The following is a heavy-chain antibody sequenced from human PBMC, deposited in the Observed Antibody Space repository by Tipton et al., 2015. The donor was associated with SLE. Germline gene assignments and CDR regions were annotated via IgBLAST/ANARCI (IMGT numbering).Heavy chain of an antibody. J-gene: IGHJ4*02. D-gene: IGHD6-19*01. Sequence: LRLSCTVSGGSIITDDFYWSWIRQPAGKGLEWIGHIYRSGSTNYNPSLRSRVTMSLDTSKNQFSLKLSSVTAADTAVYYCARDGYSSGWDGDFDYWGRGTLVTVSS. V-gene: IGHV4-61*09. CDR3: ARDGYSSGWDGDFDY. CDR1: GGSIITDDFY. CDR2: IYRSGST.